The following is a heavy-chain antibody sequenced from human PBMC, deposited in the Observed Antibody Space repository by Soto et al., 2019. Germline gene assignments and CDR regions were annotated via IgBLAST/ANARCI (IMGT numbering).Heavy chain of an antibody. J-gene: IGHJ6*03. V-gene: IGHV3-53*04. CDR3: ARDSAAVGGDYYYYMDV. CDR1: GFTVSSNY. Sequence: PGGSLRLSCAASGFTVSSNYMSWVRQAPGKGLEWVSVIYSGGSTYYADSVKGRFTISRHNSKNTLYLQMNSLRAEDTAVYYCARDSAAVGGDYYYYMDVWGKGTTVTVSS. D-gene: IGHD6-13*01. CDR2: IYSGGST.